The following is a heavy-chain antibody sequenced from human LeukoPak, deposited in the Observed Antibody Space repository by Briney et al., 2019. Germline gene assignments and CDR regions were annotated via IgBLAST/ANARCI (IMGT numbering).Heavy chain of an antibody. CDR2: ISYGGSNK. V-gene: IGHV3-30*03. CDR1: GFTFSSYG. J-gene: IGHJ6*02. CDR3: ATGPYGMDV. Sequence: PGGSLRLSCAASGFTFSSYGMHWVRQAPGKGLEWVAVISYGGSNKYYADSVKGRFTISRDNSKNTLYLQMNSLRAEDTAVYYCATGPYGMDVWGQGTTVTVSS.